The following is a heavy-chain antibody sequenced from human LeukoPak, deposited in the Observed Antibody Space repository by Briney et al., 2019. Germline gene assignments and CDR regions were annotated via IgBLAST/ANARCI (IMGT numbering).Heavy chain of an antibody. Sequence: PGGSLRLSCAAFGFTFSSYGMHWVRQAPGKGLEWVAVISYDGSNKYYADSVKGRFTISRDNAKNSLYLQMNSLRAEDTAVYYCAELGITMIGGVWGKGTTVTISS. D-gene: IGHD3-10*02. J-gene: IGHJ6*04. CDR1: GFTFSSYG. CDR3: AELGITMIGGV. V-gene: IGHV3-30*18. CDR2: ISYDGSNK.